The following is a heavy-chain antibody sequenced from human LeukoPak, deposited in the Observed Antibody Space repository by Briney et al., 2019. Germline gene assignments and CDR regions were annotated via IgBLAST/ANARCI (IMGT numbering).Heavy chain of an antibody. J-gene: IGHJ4*02. Sequence: GGSLRLSCAASGFTVSSNYMSWVRQAPGKGLEWVSVIYSGGSTYYADSVKGRFTISRDNSKNTLYLQMNSLRAEDTAVYYCARAVYYDSSGYYRDYWGQGTLVTVPS. V-gene: IGHV3-66*01. CDR1: GFTVSSNY. CDR2: IYSGGST. D-gene: IGHD3-22*01. CDR3: ARAVYYDSSGYYRDY.